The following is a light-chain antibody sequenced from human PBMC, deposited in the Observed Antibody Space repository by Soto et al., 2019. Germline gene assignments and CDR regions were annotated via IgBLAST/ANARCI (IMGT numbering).Light chain of an antibody. Sequence: QSVLTQPPSASGSPGQSVTISCTGTSSDVGGYNYVSWYQQHPGKAPKLMIYAVSDRPPGVPDRFSGSKSGNTAYLTVSGLQAEDEADYYCSSYAGSDIVVFGGGTKLTVL. V-gene: IGLV2-8*01. CDR2: AVS. CDR3: SSYAGSDIVV. J-gene: IGLJ2*01. CDR1: SSDVGGYNY.